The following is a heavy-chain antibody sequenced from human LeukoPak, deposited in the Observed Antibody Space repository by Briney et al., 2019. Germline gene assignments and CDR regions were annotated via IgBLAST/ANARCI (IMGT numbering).Heavy chain of an antibody. D-gene: IGHD3-16*01. CDR3: AKAEAKGGYYYYYMDV. CDR2: ISGSGGST. Sequence: GGSLRLSCAASGFTFSSYAMSWVRQAPGKGLEWVSAISGSGGSTYYADSVKGRFTISRDNSKNTLYLQMNSLRAEDTAVYYCAKAEAKGGYYYYYMDVWGKGTTVTVSS. CDR1: GFTFSSYA. J-gene: IGHJ6*03. V-gene: IGHV3-23*01.